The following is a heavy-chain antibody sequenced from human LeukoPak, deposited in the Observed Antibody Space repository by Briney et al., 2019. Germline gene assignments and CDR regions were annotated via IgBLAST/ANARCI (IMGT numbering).Heavy chain of an antibody. V-gene: IGHV3-21*01. CDR3: ARAVSSGWYYFDY. CDR2: ISSSSSYI. Sequence: GGSLRLSCAASGFTFSSYSMNWVRQAPGKGLEWVSSISSSSSYIYYADSVKGRFTISRDNAKNSLYLQMNSLRAEDTAVYYCARAVSSGWYYFDYWGQGTLVTVSS. D-gene: IGHD6-19*01. J-gene: IGHJ4*02. CDR1: GFTFSSYS.